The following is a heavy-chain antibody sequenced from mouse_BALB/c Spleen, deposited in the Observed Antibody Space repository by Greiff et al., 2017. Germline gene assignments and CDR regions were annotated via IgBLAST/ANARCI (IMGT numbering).Heavy chain of an antibody. J-gene: IGHJ2*01. CDR2: IDPENGDT. CDR1: GFNIKDYY. CDR3: NYGSYFDY. V-gene: IGHV14-4*02. Sequence: VQLKQSGAELVRSGASVKLSCTASGFNIKDYYMHWVKQRPEQGLEWIGWIDPENGDTEYAPKFQGKATMTADTSSNTAYLQLSSLTSEDTAVYYCNYGSYFDYWGQGTTLTVSS. D-gene: IGHD2-1*01.